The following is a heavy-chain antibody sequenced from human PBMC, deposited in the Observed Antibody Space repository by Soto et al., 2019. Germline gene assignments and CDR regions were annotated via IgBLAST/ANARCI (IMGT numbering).Heavy chain of an antibody. D-gene: IGHD3-22*01. J-gene: IGHJ4*02. CDR1: GFTFSDYY. Sequence: GGSLRLSCAASGFTFSDYYMSWIRQAPGKGLEWVSYISSSDTIIYYADSVKGRFTISRDNAKNSLYLQMNSLRAEDTAVYYCARDLGYYDSSGYFDYWGQGTLVTVSS. CDR2: ISSSDTII. CDR3: ARDLGYYDSSGYFDY. V-gene: IGHV3-11*01.